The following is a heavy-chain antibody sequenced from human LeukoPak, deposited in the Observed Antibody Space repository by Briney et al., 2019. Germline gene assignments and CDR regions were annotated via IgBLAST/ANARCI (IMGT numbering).Heavy chain of an antibody. V-gene: IGHV3-48*03. D-gene: IGHD3-22*01. Sequence: PGGSLRLSCAASGFTFSSYEMNWVRQAPGKGLEWVSYISSSGSTIYYADSVKGRFTISRDNAKNSLYLQMNSLRAEDTAVYCCARDRPNYYDSSGYYYDYYYTDVWGKGTTVTISS. CDR2: ISSSGSTI. CDR3: ARDRPNYYDSSGYYYDYYYTDV. J-gene: IGHJ6*03. CDR1: GFTFSSYE.